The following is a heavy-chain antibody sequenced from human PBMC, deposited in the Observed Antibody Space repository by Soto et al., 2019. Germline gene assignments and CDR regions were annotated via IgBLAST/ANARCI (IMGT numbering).Heavy chain of an antibody. CDR3: ARGLYDYVWGSYAQFDY. V-gene: IGHV3-53*01. Sequence: GGSLRLSCAASGLTVSSNYMSWVRQAPGKGLEWVSVIYSGGNTYYADSVKGRFTISRDNSKNTLFLQMNSLRAEDTAVYYCARGLYDYVWGSYAQFDYWGQGTMVTVSS. CDR1: GLTVSSNY. CDR2: IYSGGNT. D-gene: IGHD3-16*01. J-gene: IGHJ4*02.